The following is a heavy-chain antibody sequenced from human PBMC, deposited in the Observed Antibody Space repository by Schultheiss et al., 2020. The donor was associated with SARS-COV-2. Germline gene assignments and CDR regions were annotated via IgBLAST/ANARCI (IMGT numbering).Heavy chain of an antibody. J-gene: IGHJ6*02. Sequence: SETLSLTCTVSGGSISSYYWSWIRQPPGKGLEWIGSIHNSGTTYYNPSLKSRVTISVDTSKNQFSLMLSSLTAADTAVYYCARLHYHYGMDVWGQGTTVTVSS. CDR1: GGSISSYY. D-gene: IGHD2-15*01. V-gene: IGHV4-59*05. CDR2: IHNSGTT. CDR3: ARLHYHYGMDV.